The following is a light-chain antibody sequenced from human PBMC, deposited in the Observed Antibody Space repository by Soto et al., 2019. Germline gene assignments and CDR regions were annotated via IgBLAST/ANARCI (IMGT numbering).Light chain of an antibody. J-gene: IGLJ1*01. CDR1: STDVGGYNY. CDR2: DVS. Sequence: QSALTQPRSVSGSPGQSVTISCTGTSTDVGGYNYVSCYQQHPGKVPKLILYDVSKRPSGVPDRFSGSKSGNTASLTISGLQAEDEADYYCCSYAGRDTLYVFGSGTKLTVL. CDR3: CSYAGRDTLYV. V-gene: IGLV2-11*01.